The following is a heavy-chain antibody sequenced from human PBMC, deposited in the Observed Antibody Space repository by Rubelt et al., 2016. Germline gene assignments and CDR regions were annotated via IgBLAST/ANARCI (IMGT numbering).Heavy chain of an antibody. CDR3: ARDRRPSGVAAAGHVDY. CDR2: IYYSGST. Sequence: QVQLQQWGAGLLKPSETLSLTCAVYGGSFSGYYWSWIRQPPGKGLEWIGSIYYSGSTYYSPSLKSRVTISVDTSKNQFSLKMSSVTAADTAVYYCARDRRPSGVAAAGHVDYWGQGTLVTVSS. D-gene: IGHD6-13*01. J-gene: IGHJ4*02. V-gene: IGHV4-34*01. CDR1: GGSFSGYY.